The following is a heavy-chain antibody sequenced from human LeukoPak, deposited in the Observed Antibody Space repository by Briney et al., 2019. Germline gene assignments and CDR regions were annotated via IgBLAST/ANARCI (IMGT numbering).Heavy chain of an antibody. V-gene: IGHV4-34*01. CDR2: INHSGST. CDR3: ARGYDFWSGYYNWFDP. CDR1: GGSFRGYY. Sequence: SETLSLTCAVYGGSFRGYYWSWIRQPPGKGLEWIGEINHSGSTNYNPSLKSRVTISVDTSKNQFSLKLSSVTAADTAVYYCARGYDFWSGYYNWFDPWGQGTLVTVSS. J-gene: IGHJ5*02. D-gene: IGHD3-3*01.